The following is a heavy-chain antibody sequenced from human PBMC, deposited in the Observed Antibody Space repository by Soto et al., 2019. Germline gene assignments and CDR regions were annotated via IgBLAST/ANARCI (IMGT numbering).Heavy chain of an antibody. Sequence: GGSLRLSCAASGFTFSSYSMNWVRQAPGKGLEWVSSISSSSSYIYYADSVKGRFTSSRDNAKNSLYLQMNSLRAEDTAVYYCARDAVSYGDYSEGDAFDIWGQGTMVTVSS. CDR2: ISSSSSYI. J-gene: IGHJ3*02. V-gene: IGHV3-21*01. CDR3: ARDAVSYGDYSEGDAFDI. CDR1: GFTFSSYS. D-gene: IGHD4-17*01.